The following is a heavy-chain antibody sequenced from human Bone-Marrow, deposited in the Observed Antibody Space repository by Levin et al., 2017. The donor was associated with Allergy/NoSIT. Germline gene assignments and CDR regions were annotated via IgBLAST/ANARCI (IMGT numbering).Heavy chain of an antibody. CDR2: ITGSGTNT. Sequence: GGSLRLSCAASGFTFSSYAVSWVRQAPGKGLEWVSEITGSGTNTYYADSVKGRFTISRDNSNNTLYLQMNSLRVEDTAVYYCAKAFRALLVGFDYWGRGTLVTVSS. CDR1: GFTFSSYA. D-gene: IGHD1-26*01. J-gene: IGHJ4*02. V-gene: IGHV3-23*05. CDR3: AKAFRALLVGFDY.